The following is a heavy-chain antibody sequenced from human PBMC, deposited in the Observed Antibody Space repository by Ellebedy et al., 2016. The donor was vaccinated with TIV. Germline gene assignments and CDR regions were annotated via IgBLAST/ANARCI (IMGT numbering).Heavy chain of an antibody. V-gene: IGHV1-46*01. Sequence: ASVKVSCKASGYTFSSYYMDWVRQAPGQGLEWMGLINPSGGSTYYAQKFQGRVAMTRDTSTSTVYMELSSLRSADTAIYYCARDNLQQQLGAPTFDPWGQGTLVSVSS. CDR3: ARDNLQQQLGAPTFDP. CDR2: INPSGGST. J-gene: IGHJ5*02. CDR1: GYTFSSYY. D-gene: IGHD6-13*01.